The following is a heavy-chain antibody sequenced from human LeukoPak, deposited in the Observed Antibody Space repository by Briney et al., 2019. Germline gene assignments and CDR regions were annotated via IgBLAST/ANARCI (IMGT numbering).Heavy chain of an antibody. CDR1: GGSISSGDYY. D-gene: IGHD3-3*01. CDR2: SYYSGRT. J-gene: IGHJ3*02. Sequence: PSQTLSLTCTVSGGSISSGDYYWSWLRQHRGKGLEWFGFSYYSGRTYCNPALKSRVTISVDTSKHQLSLKLSSETAADTAVYYCARAQYYDFWSGYYTGGAFDIWGEGTMVTVSS. V-gene: IGHV4-30-4*01. CDR3: ARAQYYDFWSGYYTGGAFDI.